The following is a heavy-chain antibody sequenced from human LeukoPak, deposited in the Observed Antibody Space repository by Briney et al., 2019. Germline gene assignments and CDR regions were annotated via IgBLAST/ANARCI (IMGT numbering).Heavy chain of an antibody. V-gene: IGHV4-34*01. J-gene: IGHJ6*04. Sequence: SETLSLTCAVYGGSFSGYYWSWIRQPPGKGLEWIGEINHSGSTNYNPSLKSRVTISVDTSKNQFSLKLSSVTAADTAVYYCARDSYSSLDVWGKGTTVTASS. D-gene: IGHD6-6*01. CDR2: INHSGST. CDR1: GGSFSGYY. CDR3: ARDSYSSLDV.